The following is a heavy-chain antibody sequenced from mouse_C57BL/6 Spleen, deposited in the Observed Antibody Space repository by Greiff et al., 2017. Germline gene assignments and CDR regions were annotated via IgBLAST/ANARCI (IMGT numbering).Heavy chain of an antibody. J-gene: IGHJ1*03. CDR2: IDPSDSYT. D-gene: IGHD1-1*01. V-gene: IGHV1-69*01. CDR1: GYTFTSYW. Sequence: VQLQQPGAELVMPGASVKLSCKASGYTFTSYWMHWVKQRPGQGLEWIGEIDPSDSYTNYNQKFKGKSTLTVDKSSSTAYMQLSSLTSEDSAVYYCARSPPITTVVARGYFDVWGTGTTVTVSS. CDR3: ARSPPITTVVARGYFDV.